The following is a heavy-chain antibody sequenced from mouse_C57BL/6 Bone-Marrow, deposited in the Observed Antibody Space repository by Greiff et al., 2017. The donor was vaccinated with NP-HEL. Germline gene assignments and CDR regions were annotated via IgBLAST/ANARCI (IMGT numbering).Heavy chain of an antibody. J-gene: IGHJ2*01. CDR1: GYTFTSYW. CDR3: TRVVITTVVAPFDY. V-gene: IGHV1-5*01. Sequence: VQLKESGTVLARPGASVKMSCKTSGYTFTSYWMHWVKQRPGQGLEWIGAIYPGNSDTSYNQKFKGKAKLTAVTSASTAYMELSSLTNEDSAGYYCTRVVITTVVAPFDYWGQGTTLTVSS. CDR2: IYPGNSDT. D-gene: IGHD1-1*01.